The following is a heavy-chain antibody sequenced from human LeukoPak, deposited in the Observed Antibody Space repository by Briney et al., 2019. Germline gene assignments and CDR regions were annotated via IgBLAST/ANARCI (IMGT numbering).Heavy chain of an antibody. CDR3: ARDLNIAAAGPFDY. CDR2: ISYDGSNK. V-gene: IGHV3-30-3*01. Sequence: EGSLRLSCAASGFTFSSYAMHWVRQAPGKGLEWVAVISYDGSNKYYADSVKGRFTISRDNSKNTLYLQMNSLRAEDTAVYYCARDLNIAAAGPFDYWGQGTLVTVSS. D-gene: IGHD6-13*01. CDR1: GFTFSSYA. J-gene: IGHJ4*02.